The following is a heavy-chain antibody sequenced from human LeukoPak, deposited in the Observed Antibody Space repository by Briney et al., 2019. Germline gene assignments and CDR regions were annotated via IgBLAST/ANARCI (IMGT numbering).Heavy chain of an antibody. CDR2: MTATSNTF. Sequence: GGSLRLSCEVSGFTFSSYSMTWVRQVPGKGLEWIAYMTATSNTFYYADSVKGRFTISRDNARNPLFLQMNSLTVEDTAVYYCARSLSGYDPLSAFWGQGTLVTVSS. CDR1: GFTFSSYS. D-gene: IGHD5-12*01. CDR3: ARSLSGYDPLSAF. V-gene: IGHV3-48*04. J-gene: IGHJ1*01.